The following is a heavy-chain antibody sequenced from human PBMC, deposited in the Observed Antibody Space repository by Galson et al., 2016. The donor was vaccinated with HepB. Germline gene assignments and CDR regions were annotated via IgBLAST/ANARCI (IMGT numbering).Heavy chain of an antibody. V-gene: IGHV4-4*02. J-gene: IGHJ6*02. Sequence: SETLSLTCTVSGGPLDTTTSWSWVRQPPGKGLEWLGEIQHSGRTNYNSSLKSRLTMSVDKSDNQFSLRPTSVTAADTAVYYCARVGSFQYYYGMDVWGQGTTVTVSS. CDR1: GGPLDTTTS. CDR2: IQHSGRT. CDR3: ARVGSFQYYYGMDV. D-gene: IGHD2-15*01.